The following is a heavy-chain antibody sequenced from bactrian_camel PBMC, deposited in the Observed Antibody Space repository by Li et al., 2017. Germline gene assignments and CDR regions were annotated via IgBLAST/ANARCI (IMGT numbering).Heavy chain of an antibody. CDR2: IYTGGGST. CDR3: AADLLLMRPLDPSEYQY. D-gene: IGHD1*01. CDR1: ADALMFMA. Sequence: DVQLVESGGGSAQVGGSLRLSCSASADALMFMAWFRQAPGEVPEGVAAIYTGGGSTYYSDSVKGRVAIWQDNAKNTIYLQINYLRPEDTAMYYCAADLLLMRPLDPSEYQYWGQGTQVTVS. J-gene: IGHJ4*01. V-gene: IGHV3S31*01.